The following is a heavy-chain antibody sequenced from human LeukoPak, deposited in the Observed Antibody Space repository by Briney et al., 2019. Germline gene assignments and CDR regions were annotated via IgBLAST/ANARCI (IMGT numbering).Heavy chain of an antibody. CDR3: AKERNDYGDYVVNYNWFDP. CDR1: GFTFSSYA. D-gene: IGHD4-17*01. Sequence: PGGSLRLSCAASGFTFSSYAMSWVRQAPGKGLEWVSAISGSGGSTYYAGSVKGRFTISRDNSKNTLYLQMNSLRAEDTAVYYCAKERNDYGDYVVNYNWFDPWGQGTLVTVSS. CDR2: ISGSGGST. J-gene: IGHJ5*02. V-gene: IGHV3-23*01.